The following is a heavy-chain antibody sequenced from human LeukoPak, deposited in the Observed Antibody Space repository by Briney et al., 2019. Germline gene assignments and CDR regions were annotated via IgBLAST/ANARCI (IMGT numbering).Heavy chain of an antibody. V-gene: IGHV4-59*01. CDR3: ARGAGMATTGAPFDY. CDR1: GGSISSYY. D-gene: IGHD5-12*01. J-gene: IGHJ4*02. CDR2: IYYSEST. Sequence: SETLSLTFTVSGGSISSYYWSWIRQPPGKGLEWIGYIYYSESTNYNPSLKSRVTISVDTSKNQFSLKLSSVTAADTAVYYCARGAGMATTGAPFDYWGQGTLVTVSS.